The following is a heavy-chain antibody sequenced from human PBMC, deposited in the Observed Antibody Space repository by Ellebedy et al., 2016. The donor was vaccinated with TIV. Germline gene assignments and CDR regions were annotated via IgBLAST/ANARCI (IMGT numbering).Heavy chain of an antibody. CDR1: GLPFSTFT. CDR3: ARRSRGAFDL. D-gene: IGHD3-16*01. V-gene: IGHV3-23*01. J-gene: IGHJ3*01. CDR2: FGGSGAPT. Sequence: GESLKISCSASGLPFSTFTLNWVRQAPGKGLEWVSGFGGSGAPTPYADSVRGLSTISRDISTNTLFLQVTSLRAEDTAMYYCARRSRGAFDLWGQGTMITVS.